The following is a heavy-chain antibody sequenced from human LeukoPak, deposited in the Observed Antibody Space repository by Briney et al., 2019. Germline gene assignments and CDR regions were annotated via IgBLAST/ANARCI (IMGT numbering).Heavy chain of an antibody. Sequence: ASVKVSCKASGSTFTSYDINWVRQATGQGLEWMGWMNPNSGNTGYAQKFQGRVTMTRNTSISTAYMELSSLRPEDTAVYYCARGGGYYYGSGRGFDYWGQGTLVTVSS. V-gene: IGHV1-8*01. CDR1: GSTFTSYD. J-gene: IGHJ4*02. CDR3: ARGGGYYYGSGRGFDY. CDR2: MNPNSGNT. D-gene: IGHD3-10*01.